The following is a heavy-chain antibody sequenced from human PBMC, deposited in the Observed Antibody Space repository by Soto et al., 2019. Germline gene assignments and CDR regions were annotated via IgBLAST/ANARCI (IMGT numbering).Heavy chain of an antibody. J-gene: IGHJ6*02. CDR1: GYTFTSYA. D-gene: IGHD1-26*01. CDR3: ARGEVAPGNYYYYGMDV. CDR2: INAGNGNT. V-gene: IGHV1-3*01. Sequence: ASVKVSCKASGYTFTSYAMHWVRQAPGQRLEWMGWINAGNGNTKYSQKFQGRVTITRDTSASTAYMELSSLRSEDTAVYYCARGEVAPGNYYYYGMDVWGQGTTVTVSS.